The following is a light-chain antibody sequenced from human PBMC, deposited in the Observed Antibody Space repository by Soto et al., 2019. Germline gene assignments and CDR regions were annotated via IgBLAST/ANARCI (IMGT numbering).Light chain of an antibody. CDR3: QQRSNWPPYT. Sequence: EIVLTQSPAPLSLSPRERATLSCRASQSVSSYLAWYQQKPGQAPRLLIYDASNRATGIPARFSGSGSGTDFTLTSSSLEPEDFAVYYWQQRSNWPPYTFGQGTKLEIK. CDR1: QSVSSY. V-gene: IGKV3-11*01. J-gene: IGKJ2*01. CDR2: DAS.